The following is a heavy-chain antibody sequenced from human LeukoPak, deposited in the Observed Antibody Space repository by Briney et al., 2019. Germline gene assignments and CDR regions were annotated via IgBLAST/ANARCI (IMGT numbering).Heavy chain of an antibody. J-gene: IGHJ4*02. D-gene: IGHD2-21*01. CDR3: ARGDVVPTSGPFDY. CDR2: ISGSAGRT. Sequence: GGSLRLSCAASGLTFSNFAMSWVRQAPGKGLEWVAGISGSAGRTYYADSVKGRFTISRDNAKNTLYLQMNSLRAEDTAVYYCARGDVVPTSGPFDYWGQGTVVTVSS. CDR1: GLTFSNFA. V-gene: IGHV3-23*01.